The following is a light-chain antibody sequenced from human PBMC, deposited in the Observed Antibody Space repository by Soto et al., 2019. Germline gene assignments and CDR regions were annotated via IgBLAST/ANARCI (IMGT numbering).Light chain of an antibody. CDR3: QQYGGLPRT. V-gene: IGKV3-20*01. CDR1: QGVTGRY. J-gene: IGKJ1*01. Sequence: EIVLTQSPATLSLSPGERATLSCRASQGVTGRYLAWYQQKPGQAPRLVIYEASSRATGVPDTFSGSGSGTDFTLTISRLEPEDFAVYYCQQYGGLPRTFGQGTKVEIK. CDR2: EAS.